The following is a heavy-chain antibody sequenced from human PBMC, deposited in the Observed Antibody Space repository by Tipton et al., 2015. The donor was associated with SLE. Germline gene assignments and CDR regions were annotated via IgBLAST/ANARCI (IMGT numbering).Heavy chain of an antibody. D-gene: IGHD3-22*01. CDR2: ISYDGSNN. CDR3: ARDVNFDSSGYYYPDY. Sequence: RSLRLSCAASGFIFDTYVMHWVRQAPGKGLEWVAVISYDGSNNYFSDSVKGRFTISRDNAKNILYLQMNSLKPEDTALYYCARDVNFDSSGYYYPDYWGQGTLVTVS. CDR1: GFIFDTYV. J-gene: IGHJ4*02. V-gene: IGHV3-30*03.